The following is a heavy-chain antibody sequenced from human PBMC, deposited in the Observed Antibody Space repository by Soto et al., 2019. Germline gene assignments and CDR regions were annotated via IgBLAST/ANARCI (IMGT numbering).Heavy chain of an antibody. CDR1: GFTFSSYG. V-gene: IGHV3-30*18. CDR2: ISYDGSNK. Sequence: QVQLVESGGGVVQPGRSLRLSCAASGFTFSSYGMHWVRQAPGKGLEWVAVISYDGSNKYYADSVKGRFTISRDNSKNTLYLQMNSLRAEDTAVYYCAKDRGVTMVRGATGMDVWGQGTTVTVSS. J-gene: IGHJ6*02. CDR3: AKDRGVTMVRGATGMDV. D-gene: IGHD3-10*01.